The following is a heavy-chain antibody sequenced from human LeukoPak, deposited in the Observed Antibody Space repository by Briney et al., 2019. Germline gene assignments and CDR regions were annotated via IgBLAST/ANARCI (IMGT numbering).Heavy chain of an antibody. Sequence: PSETLSLTCTVSGGSISSSSYYWGWIRQPPGKGLEWIGSIYYSGSTYYNPSLKSRVTISVDTSKNQFSLNLTSVTAADTAVYYCARHYYDSSGYSLYRAFDIWGQGTMVTVSS. V-gene: IGHV4-39*07. D-gene: IGHD3-22*01. CDR2: IYYSGST. CDR3: ARHYYDSSGYSLYRAFDI. CDR1: GGSISSSSYY. J-gene: IGHJ3*02.